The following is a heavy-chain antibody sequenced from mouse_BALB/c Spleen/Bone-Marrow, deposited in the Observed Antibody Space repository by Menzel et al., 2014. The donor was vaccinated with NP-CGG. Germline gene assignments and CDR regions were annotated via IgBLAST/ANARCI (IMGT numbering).Heavy chain of an antibody. CDR2: ISSGGSYT. D-gene: IGHD2-4*01. CDR3: SRHGITRLLDY. Sequence: VQLKESGGGLVKPGGSLKLSCAASGFTFSSYAMSWVRQTPEKRLEWVATISSGGSYTYYPDSVKGRFTISRDNAKNTLYLQMSSLRSEDTAMYYCSRHGITRLLDYWGQGTTLTDSS. V-gene: IGHV5-9-3*01. J-gene: IGHJ2*01. CDR1: GFTFSSYA.